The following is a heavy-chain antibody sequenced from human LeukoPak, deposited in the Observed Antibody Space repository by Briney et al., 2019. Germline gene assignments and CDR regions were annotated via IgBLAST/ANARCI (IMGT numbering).Heavy chain of an antibody. V-gene: IGHV4-39*01. Sequence: SETLSLTCTVSGGSISSSSYYWGWIRQPPGKGLEWIGSIYYSGSTYYNPSLKSRVTISVDTSKNQFSLKLSSVTAADTAVYYSARRWYYYDSSGYPEEYYFDYWGQGTLVTVSS. CDR2: IYYSGST. CDR1: GGSISSSSYY. J-gene: IGHJ4*02. D-gene: IGHD3-22*01. CDR3: ARRWYYYDSSGYPEEYYFDY.